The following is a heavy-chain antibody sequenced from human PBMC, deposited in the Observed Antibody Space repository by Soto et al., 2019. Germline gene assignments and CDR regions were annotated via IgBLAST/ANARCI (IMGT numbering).Heavy chain of an antibody. D-gene: IGHD3-22*01. CDR3: ASVVVITTSFDY. CDR2: ISSSGSTI. Sequence: PGGSLRLSCAASGFTFCDYYMSWIRQAPGKGLEWVSYISSSGSTIYYADSVKGRFTISRDNAKNSLYLQMNSLRAEDTAVYYCASVVVITTSFDYWGQGTLVTVSS. V-gene: IGHV3-11*01. J-gene: IGHJ4*02. CDR1: GFTFCDYY.